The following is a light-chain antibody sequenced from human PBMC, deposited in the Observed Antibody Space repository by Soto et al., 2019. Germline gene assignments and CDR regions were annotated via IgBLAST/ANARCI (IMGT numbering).Light chain of an antibody. Sequence: QSALTQPASVSGSPGQSITISCTGTSSDIGGYSLVSLYQQYPGKAPKLLIYEDNNRPSGVSDRFSGSKSGNTASLTISGLRAEDEADYYCNSYTTTSTWVFGGGTKLTVL. CDR1: SSDIGGYSL. CDR3: NSYTTTSTWV. CDR2: EDN. J-gene: IGLJ3*02. V-gene: IGLV2-14*01.